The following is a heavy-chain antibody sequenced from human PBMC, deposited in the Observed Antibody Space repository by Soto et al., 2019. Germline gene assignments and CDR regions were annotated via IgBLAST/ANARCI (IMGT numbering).Heavy chain of an antibody. CDR1: GYNFINYG. V-gene: IGHV1-18*01. J-gene: IGHJ4*02. D-gene: IGHD3-10*01. CDR2: IRVHKGNT. CDR3: VRDLDGSGSYYTDY. Sequence: GASVKVSCKASGYNFINYGITWVRQAPGQGLEWMGWIRVHKGNTNYAQKFQGRVTMSTDTSTSTAYMELRSLRPDDTAVYYCVRDLDGSGSYYTDYWGPGILVTVSS.